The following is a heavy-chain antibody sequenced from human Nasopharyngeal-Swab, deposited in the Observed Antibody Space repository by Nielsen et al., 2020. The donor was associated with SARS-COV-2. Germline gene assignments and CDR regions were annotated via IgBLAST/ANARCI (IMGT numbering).Heavy chain of an antibody. D-gene: IGHD4-17*01. CDR1: GDTLRSYG. CDR2: ITFYSGTT. Sequence: ASVKVSCKASGDTLRSYGITWVRQAPGQGLEWMGWITFYSGTTRYAQKFQGRVTLTKDTSPTSAYMELRRLRSSDTAVYYCASMGTTVTPGSDYWGQGTQVTVSS. V-gene: IGHV1-18*01. CDR3: ASMGTTVTPGSDY. J-gene: IGHJ4*02.